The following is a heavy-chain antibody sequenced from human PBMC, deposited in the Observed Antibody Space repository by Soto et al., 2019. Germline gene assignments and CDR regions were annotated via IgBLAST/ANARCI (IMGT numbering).Heavy chain of an antibody. Sequence: QVHLQQWGAGLLKPSETLSLTCAVYGESFIGYYWTWIRQPPGKGLEWIGEINHRGSTNYNPSLKSRVSISIDTSKNQFSLKLTSVTAAVTSFYYCARTDIVTTNWFDPWGQGTLVTVSS. J-gene: IGHJ5*02. CDR2: INHRGST. CDR3: ARTDIVTTNWFDP. D-gene: IGHD5-12*01. CDR1: GESFIGYY. V-gene: IGHV4-34*02.